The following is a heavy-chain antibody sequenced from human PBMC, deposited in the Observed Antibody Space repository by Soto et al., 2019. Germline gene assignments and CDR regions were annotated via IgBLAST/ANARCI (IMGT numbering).Heavy chain of an antibody. Sequence: GGSLRLSCAASGFTFSSYAMSWVRQAPGKGLEWVSAISGSGGSTYYADSVKGRFTISRDNSKNTLYLQMNSLRAEDTAVYYCAKARLAGYSSSWIPFDSCGQGPRVAVSS. V-gene: IGHV3-23*01. CDR1: GFTFSSYA. CDR3: AKARLAGYSSSWIPFDS. D-gene: IGHD6-13*01. CDR2: ISGSGGST. J-gene: IGHJ5*01.